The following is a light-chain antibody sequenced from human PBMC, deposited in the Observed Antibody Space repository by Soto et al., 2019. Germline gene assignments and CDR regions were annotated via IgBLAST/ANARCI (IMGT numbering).Light chain of an antibody. J-gene: IGKJ1*01. CDR2: AAS. V-gene: IGKV1-39*01. Sequence: DIQRTQSPSSLSTSVGDRVTITCRASQSIASYLNWYQQKPGKAPKLLIYAASSLQSGVPSRFSGSGSGTDFTLTISSLQPEDFATYYCQQSYSILWTFGQGTKVDIK. CDR3: QQSYSILWT. CDR1: QSIASY.